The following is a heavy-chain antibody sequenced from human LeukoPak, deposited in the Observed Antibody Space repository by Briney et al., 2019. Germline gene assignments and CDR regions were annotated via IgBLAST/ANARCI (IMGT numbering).Heavy chain of an antibody. CDR1: GYTFTSYG. J-gene: IGHJ4*02. Sequence: ASVKVSCKASGYTFTSYGISWVRQAPGQGLEWMGWISAYNGNTNYAQKLQGRVTMTTDTSTSTAYMELRSLRSDDTAVYYCARDRGITMIVDPLIDYWGQGTLVTVSS. CDR3: ARDRGITMIVDPLIDY. CDR2: ISAYNGNT. D-gene: IGHD3-22*01. V-gene: IGHV1-18*01.